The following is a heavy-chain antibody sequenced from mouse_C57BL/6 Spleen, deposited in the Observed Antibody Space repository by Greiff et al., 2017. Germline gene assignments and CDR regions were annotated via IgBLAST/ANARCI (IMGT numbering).Heavy chain of an antibody. CDR1: GYTFTNYY. CDR2: INPNNGGT. Sequence: EVQLQQSGPELVKPGASVKISCKASGYTFTNYYMNWVKQSHGKSLEWIGDINPNNGGTSYNQKFKGKATLTVDKSSSTAYMELRSLTSEDSAVYYCANWDYWGQGTTLTVSS. D-gene: IGHD4-1*01. V-gene: IGHV1-26*01. J-gene: IGHJ2*01. CDR3: ANWDY.